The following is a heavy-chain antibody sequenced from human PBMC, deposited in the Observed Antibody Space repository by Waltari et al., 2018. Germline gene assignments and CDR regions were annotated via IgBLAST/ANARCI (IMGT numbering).Heavy chain of an antibody. J-gene: IGHJ5*02. V-gene: IGHV4-4*02. CDR1: GGSISSSNW. Sequence: QVQLQESGPGLVKPSGTLSLTCAVSGGSISSSNWWSWVRQPPGKGLEWIGEIYHSGSTNSNPSLKSRVTISVDKSKNQFSLKLSSVTAADTAVYYCARDGVIAAAGTQEWFDPWGQGTLVTVSS. D-gene: IGHD6-13*01. CDR3: ARDGVIAAAGTQEWFDP. CDR2: IYHSGST.